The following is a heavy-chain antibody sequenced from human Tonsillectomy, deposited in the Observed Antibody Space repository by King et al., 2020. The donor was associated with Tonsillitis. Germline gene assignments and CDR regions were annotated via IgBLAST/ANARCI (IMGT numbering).Heavy chain of an antibody. CDR3: VKKEVGPSGWFDP. V-gene: IGHV3-23*04. CDR2: ISGNAVNT. D-gene: IGHD3-10*01. J-gene: IGHJ5*02. Sequence: VQLVESGGALVQPGGSLRLSCAASGVTFTTYAMSWVRQAPGKGPEWGSSISGNAVNTYYADSVKGRFTISRDKSKNMLYLQINSLRAEDTALYYCVKKEVGPSGWFDPWGQGTLVTVSS. CDR1: GVTFTTYA.